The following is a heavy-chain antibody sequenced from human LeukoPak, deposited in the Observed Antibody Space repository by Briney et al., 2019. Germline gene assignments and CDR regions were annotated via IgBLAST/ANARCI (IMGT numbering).Heavy chain of an antibody. V-gene: IGHV3-23*01. Sequence: GGSLRLSCAASGFTFSSYAMSWVRQAPGKGLEWVSAISGSGGSTYYADSVKGRFTISRDNPKNTLYLQMNSLRAEDTAVYYCAKAPYGSGSYYFNWFDPWGQGTLVTVSS. CDR2: ISGSGGST. CDR1: GFTFSSYA. D-gene: IGHD3-10*01. J-gene: IGHJ5*02. CDR3: AKAPYGSGSYYFNWFDP.